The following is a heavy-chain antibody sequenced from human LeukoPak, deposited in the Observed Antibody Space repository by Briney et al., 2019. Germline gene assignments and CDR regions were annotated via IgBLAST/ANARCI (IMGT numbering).Heavy chain of an antibody. D-gene: IGHD3-16*01. V-gene: IGHV3-23*01. CDR1: GFTFSRYD. CDR3: AKDSNRGVWGSYRSYDY. CDR2: ISGSGGST. J-gene: IGHJ4*02. Sequence: GGSLRLSCAASGFTFSRYDMSWVRRAPGKGLERVSAISGSGGSTSYADSVKGRFTISRDNSKNTLYLQMNSLRAEDTAVYYCAKDSNRGVWGSYRSYDYWGQGTLVTVSS.